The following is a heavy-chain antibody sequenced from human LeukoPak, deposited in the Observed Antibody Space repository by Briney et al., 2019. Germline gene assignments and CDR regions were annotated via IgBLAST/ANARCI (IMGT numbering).Heavy chain of an antibody. V-gene: IGHV1-8*01. CDR3: ARVPRSRYCSGGSCYTGRYYFDY. D-gene: IGHD2-15*01. J-gene: IGHJ4*02. CDR1: GYTFTSYD. Sequence: ASVKVSCKASGYTFTSYDINWVRQATGQGLEWMGWMNPNSGNAGYAQKFQGRVTMTRNTSISTAYMELSSLRAEDTAVYYCARVPRSRYCSGGSCYTGRYYFDYWGQGTLVTVSS. CDR2: MNPNSGNA.